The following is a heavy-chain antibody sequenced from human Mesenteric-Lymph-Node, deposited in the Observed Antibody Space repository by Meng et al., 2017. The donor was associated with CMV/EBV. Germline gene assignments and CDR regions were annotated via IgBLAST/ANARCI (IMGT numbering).Heavy chain of an antibody. CDR2: IYSGGST. CDR3: ATGLMSAFEI. CDR1: GFTVSSNY. Sequence: GESLKISCAASGFTVSSNYMSWVRQAPGKGLEWVSVIYSGGSTYYADSVKGRFTISRDNSKNTLYLQMNSLRAEDTAVYYCATGLMSAFEIWGQGTMVTVSS. J-gene: IGHJ3*02. V-gene: IGHV3-53*01. D-gene: IGHD2-8*01.